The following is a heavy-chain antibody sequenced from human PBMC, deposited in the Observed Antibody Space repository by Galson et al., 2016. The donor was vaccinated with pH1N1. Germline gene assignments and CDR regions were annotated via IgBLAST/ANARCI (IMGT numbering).Heavy chain of an antibody. CDR2: MYTSGTT. CDR1: GGSISSSIYY. Sequence: LSLTCTVSGGSISSSIYYWNWIRQPAGKGLEWIGRMYTSGTTTYNPSLESRVSISVDTSKNQFSLRLSSVTAADTAVYFCARDRVALTGIFDYWGQGALVTVSA. D-gene: IGHD3-10*01. V-gene: IGHV4-61*02. J-gene: IGHJ4*02. CDR3: ARDRVALTGIFDY.